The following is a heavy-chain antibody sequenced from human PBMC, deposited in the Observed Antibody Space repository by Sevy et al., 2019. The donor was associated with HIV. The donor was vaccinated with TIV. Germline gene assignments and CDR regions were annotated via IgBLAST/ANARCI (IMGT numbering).Heavy chain of an antibody. CDR2: ISGTGSST. D-gene: IGHD3-22*01. CDR1: GFTFNTHA. Sequence: GGSLRLSCAASGFTFNTHAMNWVRQAPGKGLEWVSVISGTGSSTYYADSVKGRFTISRDNAKNTLYLQMNSLRDDHPAVYYCANALNPALESMIEVIFRTLKGFDVWGQGKMVTVSS. J-gene: IGHJ3*01. CDR3: ANALNPALESMIEVIFRTLKGFDV. V-gene: IGHV3-23*01.